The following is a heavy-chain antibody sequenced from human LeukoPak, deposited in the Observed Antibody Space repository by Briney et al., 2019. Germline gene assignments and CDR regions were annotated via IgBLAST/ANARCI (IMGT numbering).Heavy chain of an antibody. D-gene: IGHD6-19*01. Sequence: RASETLSLTCTVSGGSISSHYWSWIRQPPGKGLEWIGYIYYSGSTNYNPSLKSRVTISVDTSKNQFSLKLSSVTAADTAVYYCARRQYSSGWFDPWGQGTLVTVSS. J-gene: IGHJ5*02. CDR2: IYYSGST. CDR1: GGSISSHY. CDR3: ARRQYSSGWFDP. V-gene: IGHV4-59*11.